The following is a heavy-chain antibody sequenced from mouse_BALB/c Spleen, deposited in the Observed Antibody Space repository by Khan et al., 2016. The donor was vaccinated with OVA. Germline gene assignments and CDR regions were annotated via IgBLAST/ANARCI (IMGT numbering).Heavy chain of an antibody. CDR1: GYTFTSYW. Sequence: VQLQQSGAELVKAGASVKMSCKASGYTFTSYWMHWVKQRLGQGLEWFAETNPTNGRTYYNEKFTSKATLTVDKSSTTAYMQLSGPTFEDSAVYYCARIKKIVATYFDYWGQGTTLTVSS. V-gene: IGHV1S81*02. D-gene: IGHD1-1*01. CDR3: ARIKKIVATYFDY. J-gene: IGHJ2*01. CDR2: TNPTNGRT.